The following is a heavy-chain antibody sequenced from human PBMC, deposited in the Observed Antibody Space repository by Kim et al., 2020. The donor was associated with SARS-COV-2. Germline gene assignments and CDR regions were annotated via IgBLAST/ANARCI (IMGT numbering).Heavy chain of an antibody. D-gene: IGHD3-10*01. CDR1: GFTFSSYA. CDR3: ARGNNYYGSDNYYNGAGYYDMDV. J-gene: IGHJ6*02. Sequence: GGSLRLSCAASGFTFSSYAMHWVRQAPGKGLEWVAVISYDGTNKNYADSVKGRFTISRDKSKNTLYLQMDSLRLEDTAVYYCARGNNYYGSDNYYNGAGYYDMDVWGQGATVTVSS. CDR2: ISYDGTNK. V-gene: IGHV3-30-3*01.